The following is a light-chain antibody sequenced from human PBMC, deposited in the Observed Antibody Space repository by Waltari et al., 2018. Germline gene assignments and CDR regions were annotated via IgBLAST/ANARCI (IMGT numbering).Light chain of an antibody. V-gene: IGKV3-15*01. J-gene: IGKJ1*01. CDR3: QQYNKWPPT. CDR2: GTS. CDR1: QFVGNN. Sequence: IVMTQSPATLSVSPGERATLSCRASQFVGNNLVWYQHKLGQAPRLLIYGTSTRATGIPARFSGSGSGTEFTLTISSLQSEDFAVYYCQQYNKWPPTFGQGTKVEI.